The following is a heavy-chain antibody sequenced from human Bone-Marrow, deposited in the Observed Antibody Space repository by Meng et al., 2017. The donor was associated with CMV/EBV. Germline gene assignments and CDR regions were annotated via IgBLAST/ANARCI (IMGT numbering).Heavy chain of an antibody. CDR3: AKWGDERGYSYGYARSPDV. CDR1: GFTFSSYR. Sequence: GESLKISCAASGFTFSSYRISWVRQAPGKGLEWVANIKDDGSEKYYVDSVKGRFTISRDNSKNTLYLQMNSLIAEDTAVYYCAKWGDERGYSYGYARSPDVWGQGTTVTVSS. D-gene: IGHD5-18*01. V-gene: IGHV3-7*01. CDR2: IKDDGSEK. J-gene: IGHJ6*02.